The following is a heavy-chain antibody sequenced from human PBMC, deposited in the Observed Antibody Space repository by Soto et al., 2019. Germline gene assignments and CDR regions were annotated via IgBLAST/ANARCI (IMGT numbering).Heavy chain of an antibody. D-gene: IGHD3-3*01. CDR3: VRGTMAPGLEH. J-gene: IGHJ1*01. Sequence: EVQLVESGGGLVQPGGSLRLSCAASGFTFSSYWINWVRQTPGKGLEWVANIKGDGSEKYYVDSLKGRFTISRDNAKNSLYLHMNSLRAEDTAVYYCVRGTMAPGLEHWGQGTRVTVSS. CDR1: GFTFSSYW. CDR2: IKGDGSEK. V-gene: IGHV3-7*01.